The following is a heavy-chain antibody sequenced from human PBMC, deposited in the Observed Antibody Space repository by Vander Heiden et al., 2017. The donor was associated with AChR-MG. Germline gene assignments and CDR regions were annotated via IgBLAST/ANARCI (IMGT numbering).Heavy chain of an antibody. Sequence: VQLLESGGGSVQPGGPLRLSCAASGSTYDDSAIHCVRKAPGTGLDRVSGINWKRPRVSYADAVKGRFTISRDTAKSSRYLEMSSLKTEDTALYYCVKTRACSAGSCYPFEYWGQGTLVTVSS. CDR2: INWKRPRV. V-gene: IGHV3-9*01. CDR1: GSTYDDSA. D-gene: IGHD2-15*01. CDR3: VKTRACSAGSCYPFEY. J-gene: IGHJ4*02.